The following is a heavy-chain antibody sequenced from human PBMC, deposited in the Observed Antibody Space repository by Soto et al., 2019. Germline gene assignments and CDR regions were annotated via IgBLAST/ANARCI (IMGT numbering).Heavy chain of an antibody. CDR3: AKASSSPGSDY. J-gene: IGHJ4*02. V-gene: IGHV3-23*01. CDR2: ISGSGGST. CDR1: GFTFNTYA. D-gene: IGHD6-6*01. Sequence: PRGSLILSCAASGFTFNTYAMRSVCQAPGKGLEWVSAISGSGGSTYYADSVKGRFTISRDNSKNTLYLQMNSLRAEDTAVYYCAKASSSPGSDYWGQGTLVTASS.